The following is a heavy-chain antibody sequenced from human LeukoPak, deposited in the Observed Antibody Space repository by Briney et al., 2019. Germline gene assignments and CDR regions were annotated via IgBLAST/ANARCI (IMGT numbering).Heavy chain of an antibody. J-gene: IGHJ6*03. CDR3: ARLYSSGWYFYYYYYMDV. D-gene: IGHD6-19*01. Sequence: ASVKVSCKASGYTFTSYDINWVRQATGQGLEWMGWMNPNSGNTGYAQKFQGRVTMTRNTSISTAYMELSSLRSEDTAVYYCARLYSSGWYFYYYYYMDVWGKGTTVTVS. CDR1: GYTFTSYD. CDR2: MNPNSGNT. V-gene: IGHV1-8*01.